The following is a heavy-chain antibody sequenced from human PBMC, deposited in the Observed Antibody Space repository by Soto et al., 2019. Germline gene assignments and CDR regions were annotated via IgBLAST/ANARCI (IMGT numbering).Heavy chain of an antibody. V-gene: IGHV3-30*18. CDR1: GLTFSTYG. J-gene: IGHJ4*02. D-gene: IGHD4-17*01. CDR2: ISYDVRKT. Sequence: VQLVESGGGVVQPGRSLRLSCAVSGLTFSTYGMHWVRQAPGKGLEWVAVISYDVRKTHYADSVRGRFTIPRDNSKSTLYLQMNDLRPDDTALYYCAKDSLGGMGTVMMPGPDWGQGTLVTVSS. CDR3: AKDSLGGMGTVMMPGPD.